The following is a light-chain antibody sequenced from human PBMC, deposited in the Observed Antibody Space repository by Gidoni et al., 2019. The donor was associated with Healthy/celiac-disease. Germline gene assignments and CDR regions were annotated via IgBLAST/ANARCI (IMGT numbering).Light chain of an antibody. CDR2: AAS. CDR1: QSISSY. J-gene: IGKJ1*01. CDR3: QQSYSTSWT. V-gene: IGKV1-39*01. Sequence: DIQMTQSPSSLSASVGDRVTITCRASQSISSYLNWYQQKPGKAPNLLIYAASSLQSGVPSRFSGSGSGTDFTLTIRSLQPEDFATYYCQQSYSTSWTFGQGTKVEIK.